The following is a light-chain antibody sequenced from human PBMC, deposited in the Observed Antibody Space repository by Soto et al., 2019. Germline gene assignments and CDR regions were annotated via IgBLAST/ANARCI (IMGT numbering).Light chain of an antibody. V-gene: IGKV3-20*01. CDR3: QQYGSS. CDR2: GAS. CDR1: QSVSSSY. Sequence: EIVWTQSRGTLSLSPGERATLSCRASQSVSSSYLAWYQQKPGQAPRLLIYGASSRATGIPDRFSGSGSGTDFTLTISRLEPEDFAVYYCQQYGSSFGPGTKVDIK. J-gene: IGKJ3*01.